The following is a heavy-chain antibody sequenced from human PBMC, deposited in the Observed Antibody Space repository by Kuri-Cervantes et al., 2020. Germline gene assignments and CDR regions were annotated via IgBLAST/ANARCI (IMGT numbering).Heavy chain of an antibody. J-gene: IGHJ6*03. Sequence: GGSLRLSCAASGFTYTTYTMNWVRQAPGKGLEWVSSISGSNKYIYYADSVKGRFTISRDNGKNSVYLQMNSLTAEDTAVYYCAGDPGYQYSDHVEYYLDVWGEGTTVTVSS. CDR2: ISGSNKYI. V-gene: IGHV3-21*01. CDR1: GFTYTTYT. CDR3: AGDPGYQYSDHVEYYLDV. D-gene: IGHD4-17*01.